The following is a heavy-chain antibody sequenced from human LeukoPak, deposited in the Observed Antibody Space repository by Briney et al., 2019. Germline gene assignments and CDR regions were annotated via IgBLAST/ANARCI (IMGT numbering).Heavy chain of an antibody. D-gene: IGHD5-18*01. V-gene: IGHV3-21*01. Sequence: GGSLRLSCAASGFTSSSYNMNWVRQAPGKGLGWVSFISTSRSLIYYADSLKGRFTISRDNAENSLYLQMNSLRAEDTAVYYCARVKSTATLDSWGQGTLVTVSS. CDR2: ISTSRSLI. CDR1: GFTSSSYN. CDR3: ARVKSTATLDS. J-gene: IGHJ4*02.